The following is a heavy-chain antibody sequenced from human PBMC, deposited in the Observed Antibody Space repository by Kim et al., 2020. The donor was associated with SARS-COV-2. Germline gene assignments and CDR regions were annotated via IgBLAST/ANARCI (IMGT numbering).Heavy chain of an antibody. V-gene: IGHV5-51*01. CDR2: IYAGDSDT. CDR1: GYTFTNYW. D-gene: IGHD1-26*01. CDR3: ARHTGSGSYQGAFDI. J-gene: IGHJ3*02. Sequence: GESLKISCKGSGYTFTNYWIGWVRQMSGKGLEWMGIIYAGDSDTRYSPSFQGQVTISADKSITTAYLQWSSLEASDTAIYYCARHTGSGSYQGAFDIWGQ.